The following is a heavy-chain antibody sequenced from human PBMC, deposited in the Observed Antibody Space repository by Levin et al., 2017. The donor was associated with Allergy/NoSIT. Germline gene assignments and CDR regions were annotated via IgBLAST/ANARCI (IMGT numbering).Heavy chain of an antibody. J-gene: IGHJ5*02. CDR3: ARPTAVDTAMVTGWFDP. V-gene: IGHV1-69*06. CDR2: IIPIFGTA. D-gene: IGHD5-18*01. Sequence: SVKVSCKASGGTFSSYAISWVRQAPGQGLEWMGGIIPIFGTANYAQKFQGRVTITADKSTSTAYMELSSLRSEDTAVYYCARPTAVDTAMVTGWFDPWGQGTLVTVSS. CDR1: GGTFSSYA.